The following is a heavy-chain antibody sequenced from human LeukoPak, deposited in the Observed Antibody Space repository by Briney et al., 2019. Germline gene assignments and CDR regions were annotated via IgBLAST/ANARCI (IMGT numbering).Heavy chain of an antibody. J-gene: IGHJ6*03. D-gene: IGHD2-15*01. V-gene: IGHV4-34*01. Sequence: PSETLSLTCAVYGGSFSGYYWSWIRQPPGKGLEWIGEINHSGSTNYNPSLKSRVTISVDTSKNQFSLKLSSVTAADTAVYYCARGGWEYCSGGSCSPYYYYYYYMDVWGKGTTVTVSS. CDR3: ARGGWEYCSGGSCSPYYYYYYYMDV. CDR2: INHSGST. CDR1: GGSFSGYY.